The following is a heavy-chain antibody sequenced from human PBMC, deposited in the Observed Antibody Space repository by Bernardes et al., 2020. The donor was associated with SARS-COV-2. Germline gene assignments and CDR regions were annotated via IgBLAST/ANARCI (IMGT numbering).Heavy chain of an antibody. CDR1: GGSISSGPYY. D-gene: IGHD4-17*01. CDR2: IYYSGST. J-gene: IGHJ5*02. CDR3: SRLIRGPEA. Sequence: SETLSLTCTVSGGSISSGPYYWVWLRPPPGKGLEWIVNIYYSGSTHYNPSLKSRVTISVDTSKNQFSLRLTSVTAADTAVYYCSRLIRGPEAWGQGTLVSVSS. V-gene: IGHV4-39*01.